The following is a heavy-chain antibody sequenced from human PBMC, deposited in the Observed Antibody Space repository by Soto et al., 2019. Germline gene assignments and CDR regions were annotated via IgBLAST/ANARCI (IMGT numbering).Heavy chain of an antibody. CDR2: IYWDDDK. CDR3: AHIPNYYQYDWCDP. J-gene: IGHJ5*02. D-gene: IGHD3-16*01. Sequence: QITLKESGPTLVKPTQTLTLTCTFSGFSLTTRGVGVGWIRQPPGKALECLALIYWDDDKRYSPSLQSRLSITKDTSKNQVVLTMTNVDPVDTATYYCAHIPNYYQYDWCDPCGQGTLVSVSS. CDR1: GFSLTTRGVG. V-gene: IGHV2-5*02.